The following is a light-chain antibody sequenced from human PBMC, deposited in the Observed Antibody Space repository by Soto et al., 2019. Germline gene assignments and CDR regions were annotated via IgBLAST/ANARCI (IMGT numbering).Light chain of an antibody. CDR2: EVT. CDR3: SSYAGSNNFV. Sequence: QSALTQPPSASGSPGQSVTISCTGTSSDVGRYNYVSWYQQHPGKAPKLMIYEVTKRPSGVPDRFSGSKSGNTASLTVSGLQAEDEAHYYCSSYAGSNNFVFGTGTK. V-gene: IGLV2-8*01. J-gene: IGLJ1*01. CDR1: SSDVGRYNY.